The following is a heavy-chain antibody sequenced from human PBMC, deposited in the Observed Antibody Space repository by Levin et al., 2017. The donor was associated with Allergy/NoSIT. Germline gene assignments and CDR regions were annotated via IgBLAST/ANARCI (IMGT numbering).Heavy chain of an antibody. V-gene: IGHV3-74*01. Sequence: PGGSLRLSCAASGFTFSSYWMHWVRQGPGKGLVWVSRINSDGSTTSYADSVKGRFTISRDNAKNTLYLQRNCLRAQDTAVYYCARSPTHYYDYNGDVWGKGTTVTVSS. J-gene: IGHJ6*03. CDR1: GFTFSSYW. CDR3: ARSPTHYYDYNGDV. CDR2: INSDGSTT.